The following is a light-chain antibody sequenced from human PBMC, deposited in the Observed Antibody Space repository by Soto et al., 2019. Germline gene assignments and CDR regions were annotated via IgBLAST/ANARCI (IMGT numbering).Light chain of an antibody. V-gene: IGKV3-20*01. CDR1: QSVSSSY. Sequence: EIVLTQSPGTLSLSPGERATLSCRASQSVSSSYLAWYQQKPGQAPRLIIYGASSRATGIPDMFSGSGSGTDFTLTISRQEPEDFAVYYCQQYGSSHPLFTFGPGTKVDIK. CDR2: GAS. CDR3: QQYGSSHPLFT. J-gene: IGKJ3*01.